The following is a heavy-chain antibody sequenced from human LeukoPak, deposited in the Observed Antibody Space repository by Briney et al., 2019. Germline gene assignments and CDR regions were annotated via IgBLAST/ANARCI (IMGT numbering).Heavy chain of an antibody. V-gene: IGHV1-2*02. D-gene: IGHD6-19*01. CDR1: GYTFTGYY. J-gene: IGHJ4*02. CDR3: ARAPVAGTFPFDY. Sequence: ASVKVSCKASGYTFTGYYMHWVRQAPGQGLEWMGWINPNSGGTNYAQKLQGRVTMTTDTSTSTAYMELRSLRSDDTAVYYCARAPVAGTFPFDYWGQGTLVTVSS. CDR2: INPNSGGT.